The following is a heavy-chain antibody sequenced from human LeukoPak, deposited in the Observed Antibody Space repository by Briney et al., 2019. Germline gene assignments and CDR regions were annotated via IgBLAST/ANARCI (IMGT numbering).Heavy chain of an antibody. CDR2: IIPIFGTA. CDR3: ASRPHYDILTGYS. D-gene: IGHD3-9*01. J-gene: IGHJ5*02. V-gene: IGHV1-69*01. Sequence: GASVKVSCKASGGTFSSYAISWVRQAPGQGLEWMGGIIPIFGTANYAQKFQGRVTITADESTSTAYMELSSLRSEDTAVYYCASRPHYDILTGYSWGQGTLVTVSS. CDR1: GGTFSSYA.